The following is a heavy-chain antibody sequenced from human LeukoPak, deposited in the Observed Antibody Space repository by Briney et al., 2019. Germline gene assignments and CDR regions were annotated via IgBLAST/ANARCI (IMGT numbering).Heavy chain of an antibody. V-gene: IGHV1-2*06. CDR3: ASRDTVVTPYGDAFDI. CDR2: INHNSGDP. CDR1: GYTFTDSY. J-gene: IGHJ3*02. D-gene: IGHD4-23*01. Sequence: ASVTVSCKASGYTFTDSYIHWVRQPPGQGREWMGRINHNSGDPNYPQNFQGRVTMTRDTSISTAYMELSRLRSDDTAVYYCASRDTVVTPYGDAFDIWGQGTMVTVSS.